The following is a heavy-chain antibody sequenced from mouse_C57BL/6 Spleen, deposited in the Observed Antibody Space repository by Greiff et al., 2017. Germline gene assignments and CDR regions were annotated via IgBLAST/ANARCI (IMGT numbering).Heavy chain of an antibody. Sequence: VQLQQSGAELVRPGASVTLSCKASGYTFTDYEMHWVKQTPVHGLEWIGAIDPETGGTAYNQKFKGKAILTADKSSSTAYMELRSLTSEDSAVYYCTRNYGREYFDYWGQGTTLTVSS. CDR2: IDPETGGT. V-gene: IGHV1-15*01. CDR1: GYTFTDYE. CDR3: TRNYGREYFDY. J-gene: IGHJ2*01. D-gene: IGHD1-1*01.